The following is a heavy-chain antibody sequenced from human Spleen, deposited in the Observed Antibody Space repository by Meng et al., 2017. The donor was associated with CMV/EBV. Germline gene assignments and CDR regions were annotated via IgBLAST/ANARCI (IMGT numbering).Heavy chain of an antibody. CDR3: AKGTYDYADY. CDR1: RFIFDDYP. CDR2: ISWNGVSA. Sequence: LSFAGSRFIFDDYPMHWVRQAPGKGLEWVSLISWNGVSASYADSVKGRFTISRDNSKNSLYLQMNSLTTEDTALYYCAKGTYDYADYWGQGTLVTVSS. J-gene: IGHJ4*02. D-gene: IGHD3-16*01. V-gene: IGHV3-43*01.